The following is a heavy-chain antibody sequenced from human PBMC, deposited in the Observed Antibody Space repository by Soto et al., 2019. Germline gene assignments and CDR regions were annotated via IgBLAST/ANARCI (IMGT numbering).Heavy chain of an antibody. J-gene: IGHJ4*02. V-gene: IGHV1-18*01. D-gene: IGHD1-1*01. CDR1: GYGFTTYG. CDR2: IIAHNGNT. Sequence: QVHLVQSGAEVKKPGASVKVSCKGSGYGFTTYGITWGRQAPGQGLEWMSWIIAHNGNTNYAQKLQGRVTVTRDTSTSTAYMELRSLRSDATAVYYCARGRYGDYWGQGALVTVSS. CDR3: ARGRYGDY.